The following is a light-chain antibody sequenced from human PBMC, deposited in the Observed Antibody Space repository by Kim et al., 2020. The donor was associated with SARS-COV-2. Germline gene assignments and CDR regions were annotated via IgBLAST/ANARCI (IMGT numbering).Light chain of an antibody. J-gene: IGLJ2*01. CDR1: SLRSYY. V-gene: IGLV3-19*01. Sequence: VALGQTVTITCQGDSLRSYYATWYQQKPGQAPLIVIYGKNNRPAGMPDRFSGSSSGNTASLTITGTQAVDEADYYCNSRDSNDNVVFGGGTQLTVL. CDR3: NSRDSNDNVV. CDR2: GKN.